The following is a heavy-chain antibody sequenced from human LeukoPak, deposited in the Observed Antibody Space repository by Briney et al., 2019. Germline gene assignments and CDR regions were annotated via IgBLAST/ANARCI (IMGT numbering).Heavy chain of an antibody. D-gene: IGHD3-10*01. CDR1: GFTFSSYA. CDR2: ISGSGGST. Sequence: GGSLRLSCAASGFTFSSYAMSWVRQAPGKGLEWVSAISGSGGSTYYADSVKGRFTISRDNSKNTLYLQMNSLRVEDTAVYYCAKPQLLWFGELDYWGQGTLVTVSS. V-gene: IGHV3-23*01. CDR3: AKPQLLWFGELDY. J-gene: IGHJ4*02.